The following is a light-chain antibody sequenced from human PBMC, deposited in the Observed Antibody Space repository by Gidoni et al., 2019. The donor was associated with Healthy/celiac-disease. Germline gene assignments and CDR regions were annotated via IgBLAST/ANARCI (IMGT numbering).Light chain of an antibody. V-gene: IGLV2-23*01. Sequence: LTQPASVSGSPGQSITISCTGTSSDVGSYNLVSWYQQHPGKAPNLMIYEGSKRPSGVSNRFSGSKSGNTASLTISGLQAEDEADYYCCSYAGSSTLVFGGGTKLTVL. CDR2: EGS. CDR1: SSDVGSYNL. J-gene: IGLJ2*01. CDR3: CSYAGSSTLV.